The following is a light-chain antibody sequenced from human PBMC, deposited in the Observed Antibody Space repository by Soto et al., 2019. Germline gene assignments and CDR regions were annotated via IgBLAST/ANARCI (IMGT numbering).Light chain of an antibody. Sequence: EIVLTQSPGTLSLSPGERATLTCRSSQSVSINLAWYQQKPGQAPRLLIYGASTTATGIPARFSGSGSWTEFTLTISSLQSEDFAVYYCQQYNNWPPWAFGQGTKVDIK. V-gene: IGKV3-15*01. CDR3: QQYNNWPPWA. CDR1: QSVSIN. CDR2: GAS. J-gene: IGKJ1*01.